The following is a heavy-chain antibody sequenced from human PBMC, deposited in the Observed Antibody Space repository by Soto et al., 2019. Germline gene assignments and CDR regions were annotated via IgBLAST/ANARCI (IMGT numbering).Heavy chain of an antibody. V-gene: IGHV4-34*01. CDR3: ARKRRYCSSTSCYRIAVPSPGAFDI. CDR1: GGSFSGYY. Sequence: SETLSLTCAVYGGSFSGYYWSWIRQPPGKGLEWIGEINHSGSTNYNPSLKSRVTISVDTSKNQFSLKLSSVTAADTAVYYCARKRRYCSSTSCYRIAVPSPGAFDIWGQGTMVTVSS. CDR2: INHSGST. D-gene: IGHD2-2*01. J-gene: IGHJ3*02.